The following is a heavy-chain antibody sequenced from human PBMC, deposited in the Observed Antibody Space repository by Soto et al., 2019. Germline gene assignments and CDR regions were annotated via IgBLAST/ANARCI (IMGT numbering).Heavy chain of an antibody. D-gene: IGHD6-19*01. V-gene: IGHV4-59*01. Sequence: NPSETLSLTCTVSGGSISTYYWSWIRQPPGKGLEWIGYIYYSGSTSYNPSLKSRVAISVDTSKNQFSLKLRSVTAADTAVYYCASDRSSGWDQGYGMDVWGQGTTVTVSS. CDR3: ASDRSSGWDQGYGMDV. CDR2: IYYSGST. J-gene: IGHJ6*02. CDR1: GGSISTYY.